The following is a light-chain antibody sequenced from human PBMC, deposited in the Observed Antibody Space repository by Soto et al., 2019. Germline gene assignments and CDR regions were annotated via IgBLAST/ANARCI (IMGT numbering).Light chain of an antibody. CDR3: QQYGSSPWT. CDR1: PSVSSSY. Sequence: EIVLTQSPGTLSLSPGERSTRSRMASPSVSSSYLVWHQQKPGQATRLLIYAASRRATGIPDRFSGSGSGTDFTLTISRLEPEDFAVYYCQQYGSSPWTVGQGTKVEI. CDR2: AAS. J-gene: IGKJ1*01. V-gene: IGKV3-20*01.